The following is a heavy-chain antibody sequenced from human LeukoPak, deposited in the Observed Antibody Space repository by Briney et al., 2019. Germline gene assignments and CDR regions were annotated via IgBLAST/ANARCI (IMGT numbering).Heavy chain of an antibody. CDR1: GFRFSSYA. D-gene: IGHD3-16*01. V-gene: IGHV3-23*01. J-gene: IGHJ3*01. CDR3: AKDRSLGRLVHEAFDV. CDR2: ISGSSHSRT. Sequence: GGSLRLSCAASGFRFSSYAMSWVRQAPGQGLEWVSTISGSSHSRTDYADSVKGRFTISRDNSQNTLFLQVDTLRVEDTATYHCAKDRSLGRLVHEAFDVWGQGTMVVVSS.